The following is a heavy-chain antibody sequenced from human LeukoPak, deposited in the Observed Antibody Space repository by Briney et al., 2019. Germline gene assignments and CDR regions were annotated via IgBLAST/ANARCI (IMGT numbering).Heavy chain of an antibody. CDR2: IKQDGSEK. CDR1: GFTVSSNY. CDR3: ARVREDGPFFDY. D-gene: IGHD2-15*01. V-gene: IGHV3-7*03. J-gene: IGHJ4*02. Sequence: PGGSLRLSCAASGFTVSSNYMSWVRQAPGKGLEWVANIKQDGSEKYYVDSVKGRFTTSRDNAKNSLYLQMNSLRAEDTAVYYCARVREDGPFFDYWGQGTLVTVSS.